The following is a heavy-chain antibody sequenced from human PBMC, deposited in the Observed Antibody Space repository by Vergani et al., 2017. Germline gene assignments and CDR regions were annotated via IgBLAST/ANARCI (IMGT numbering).Heavy chain of an antibody. D-gene: IGHD5-24*01. CDR3: ARSRGREMATVDY. Sequence: QLQLQESGPGLVKPSETLSLTCTVSGGSISSSSYYWGWIRQPPGKGLEWIGSIYYSGSTYYNPSLKSRGTISVDTSKNQFSLKLSSVTAADTAVYYCARSRGREMATVDYWGQGTLVTVSS. J-gene: IGHJ4*02. CDR2: IYYSGST. CDR1: GGSISSSSYY. V-gene: IGHV4-39*07.